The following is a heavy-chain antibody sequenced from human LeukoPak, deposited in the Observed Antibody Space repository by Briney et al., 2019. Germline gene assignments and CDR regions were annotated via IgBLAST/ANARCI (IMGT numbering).Heavy chain of an antibody. Sequence: RASETLSLTCTASGGSISSGGYYWSWIRQHPGKGLEWIGYIYYSGSTYYNPSLKSRVTISVDTSKNQFSLKLSSVTAADTAVYYCAREYYYGSGSYYNEDYFDYWGQGTLVTVSS. CDR2: IYYSGST. J-gene: IGHJ4*02. V-gene: IGHV4-31*03. D-gene: IGHD3-10*01. CDR3: AREYYYGSGSYYNEDYFDY. CDR1: GGSISSGGYY.